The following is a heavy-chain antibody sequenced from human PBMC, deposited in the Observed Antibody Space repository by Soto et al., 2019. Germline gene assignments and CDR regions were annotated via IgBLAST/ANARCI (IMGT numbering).Heavy chain of an antibody. CDR2: TYHSGNP. CDR1: GDTISTGGYS. V-gene: IGHV4-30-2*01. CDR3: ARRERAAGTDWWFDP. J-gene: IGHJ5*02. Sequence: SETLSLTCVVSGDTISTGGYSWAWIRQPPGKALEWIGHTYHSGNPYYNPSLKSRVTISVDTSKNQFSLKLSSVTAADTAVYYCARRERAAGTDWWFDPRGQGTLVTVSS. D-gene: IGHD6-13*01.